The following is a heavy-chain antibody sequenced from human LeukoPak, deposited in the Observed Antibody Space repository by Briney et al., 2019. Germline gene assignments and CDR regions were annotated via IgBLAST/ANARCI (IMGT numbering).Heavy chain of an antibody. CDR1: GFTFSRFA. J-gene: IGHJ3*02. Sequence: GGSLRLSCAASGFTFSRFAMSWVRQPPGKGLEWVSALGGSGDITYYTDSVKGRFTISRDNSKNTLYLQMNSLRAEDTAVYYCAKGAMIVDAFDIWGQGTMVTVSS. V-gene: IGHV3-23*01. D-gene: IGHD3-22*01. CDR3: AKGAMIVDAFDI. CDR2: LGGSGDIT.